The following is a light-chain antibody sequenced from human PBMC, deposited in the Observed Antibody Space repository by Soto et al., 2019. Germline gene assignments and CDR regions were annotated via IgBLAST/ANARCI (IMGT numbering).Light chain of an antibody. J-gene: IGKJ1*01. V-gene: IGKV1D-16*01. CDR3: QQYNSYWT. Sequence: DIQMTQSPSCVYAFVGDRVNMXCRASHGISSCLAWYQQKKGKAPKPLIYDASSLQSGVTSRFSGSGYGKEFNITISSLQPDDFATYDCQQYNSYWTFGQGTKVDIK. CDR2: DAS. CDR1: HGISSC.